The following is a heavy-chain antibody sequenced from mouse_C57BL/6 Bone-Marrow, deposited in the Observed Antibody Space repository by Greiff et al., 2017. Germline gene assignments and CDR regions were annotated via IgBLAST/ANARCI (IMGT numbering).Heavy chain of an antibody. V-gene: IGHV1-69*01. J-gene: IGHJ3*01. CDR2: IDPSDSYT. CDR3: ARSAHYYTWFAD. D-gene: IGHD1-1*02. Sequence: QVQLQQPGAELVMPGASVKLSCKASGYTFTSYWMNWVKQRPGKGLEWIGEIDPSDSYTNYNQKFKGKFTLTVDKSSSTADMQLSSLTSEDSAVDFCARSAHYYTWFADWGQGTLVTVSA. CDR1: GYTFTSYW.